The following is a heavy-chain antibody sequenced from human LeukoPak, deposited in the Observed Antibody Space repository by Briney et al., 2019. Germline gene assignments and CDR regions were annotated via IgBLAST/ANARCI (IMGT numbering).Heavy chain of an antibody. Sequence: PGGPLRLSCAASGFTYSSYSMNWVRQAPGKRLEWVSYIGIGSSTIYYADSVKGRFTITKDNAKNSLYLQINNRRADGTAVYYCARDYQYAFDIWGQGTIVTVSS. CDR3: ARDYQYAFDI. CDR1: GFTYSSYS. J-gene: IGHJ3*02. V-gene: IGHV3-48*01. D-gene: IGHD3-16*02. CDR2: IGIGSSTI.